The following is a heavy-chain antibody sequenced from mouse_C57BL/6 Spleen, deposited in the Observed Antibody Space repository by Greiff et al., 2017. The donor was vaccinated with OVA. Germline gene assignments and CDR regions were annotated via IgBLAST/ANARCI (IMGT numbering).Heavy chain of an antibody. Sequence: VQLQQSGPELVKPGASVKIPCTASGYTFTDYNMDWVKQSHGKSLEWIGDINPNNGGNIYNQKFKGKATLTVDKSSSTAYMELRSLTSEDTAVYYCAREGGYYYGSSSSFAYWGQGTLVTVSA. J-gene: IGHJ3*01. CDR1: GYTFTDYN. D-gene: IGHD1-1*01. CDR2: INPNNGGN. CDR3: AREGGYYYGSSSSFAY. V-gene: IGHV1-18*01.